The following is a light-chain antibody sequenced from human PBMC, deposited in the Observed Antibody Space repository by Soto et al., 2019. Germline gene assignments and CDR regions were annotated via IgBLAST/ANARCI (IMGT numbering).Light chain of an antibody. Sequence: QSVLTQPASVSGSPGQSITISCTGTSSDVGSYNLVSWYQQHPGKAPKLMIYEVSKRPSGVSNRFSASKSGNTASLTISGLQAEDEADYYCCSYAGSSTSYVFGTGTKVTVL. V-gene: IGLV2-23*02. CDR3: CSYAGSSTSYV. CDR2: EVS. J-gene: IGLJ1*01. CDR1: SSDVGSYNL.